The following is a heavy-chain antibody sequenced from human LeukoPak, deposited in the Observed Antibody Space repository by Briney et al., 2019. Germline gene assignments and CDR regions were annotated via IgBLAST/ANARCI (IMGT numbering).Heavy chain of an antibody. CDR1: GGTFSSYA. J-gene: IGHJ4*02. D-gene: IGHD6-19*01. CDR2: IIPIFGTA. CDR3: ARNVAGTGDFDY. Sequence: SVKVSCKASGGTFSSYAISWVRQAPGQGLEWMGRIIPIFGTANYAQKFQGRVTITTDESTSAAYMELSSLRSEDTAVYYCARNVAGTGDFDYWGQGTLVTVSS. V-gene: IGHV1-69*05.